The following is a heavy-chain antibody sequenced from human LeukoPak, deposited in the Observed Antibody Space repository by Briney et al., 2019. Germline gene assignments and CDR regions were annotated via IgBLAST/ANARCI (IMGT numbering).Heavy chain of an antibody. CDR3: ARAGYDSSDYYSY. CDR2: INPSGGST. J-gene: IGHJ4*02. Sequence: ASVKVSCKASGYIITNYYMHWVRQAPGQGLEWMGIINPSGGSTTYAQKFQGRVTMTRDTSTSTVYMEVSSLRSEDTAVYYCARAGYDSSDYYSYWGQGTLVTVSS. V-gene: IGHV1-46*01. D-gene: IGHD3-22*01. CDR1: GYIITNYY.